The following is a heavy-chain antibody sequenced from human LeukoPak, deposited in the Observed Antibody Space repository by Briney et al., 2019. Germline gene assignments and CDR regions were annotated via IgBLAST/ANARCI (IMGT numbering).Heavy chain of an antibody. Sequence: SETLSLTCTVSGGSISSGDYYWSWIRQPPGTGLEWIGYIYYSGSTSYNPSLKSRVTISVDTSKNQFSLKLSSVTAADTAVYYCARDAGYTYGPFDYWGQGTLVTVSS. J-gene: IGHJ4*02. CDR2: IYYSGST. V-gene: IGHV4-30-4*01. CDR1: GGSISSGDYY. D-gene: IGHD5-18*01. CDR3: ARDAGYTYGPFDY.